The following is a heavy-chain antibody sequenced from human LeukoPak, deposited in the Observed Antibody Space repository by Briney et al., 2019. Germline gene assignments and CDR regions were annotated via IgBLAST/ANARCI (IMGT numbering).Heavy chain of an antibody. CDR2: INPNSGGT. V-gene: IGHV1-2*02. J-gene: IGHJ4*02. Sequence: GASVKVSCKASGYTFTGYYMHWVRQAPGQGLEWMGWINPNSGGTNYAQKFQGRVTMTRDTPISTAYMELSRLRSDDTAVYYCARDQAMGPLPFDYWGQGTLVTVSS. D-gene: IGHD5-18*01. CDR3: ARDQAMGPLPFDY. CDR1: GYTFTGYY.